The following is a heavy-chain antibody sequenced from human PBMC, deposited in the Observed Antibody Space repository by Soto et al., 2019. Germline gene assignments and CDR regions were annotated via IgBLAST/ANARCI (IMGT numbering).Heavy chain of an antibody. V-gene: IGHV4-30-4*01. Sequence: SETLSLTCTVSGGSISSGDYYWSWIRQPPGKGLEWIGYIYYSGSTYYNPSLKSRVTISVDTSKNTMYLQMNSLRAEDTAVYYCAKEVYGDYVVNYWGQGTLVTVSS. J-gene: IGHJ4*02. CDR3: AKEVYGDYVVNY. CDR2: IYYSGST. D-gene: IGHD4-17*01. CDR1: GGSISSGDYY.